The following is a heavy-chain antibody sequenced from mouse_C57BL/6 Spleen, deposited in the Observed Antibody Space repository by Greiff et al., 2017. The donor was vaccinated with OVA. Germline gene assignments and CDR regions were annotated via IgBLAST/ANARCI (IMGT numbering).Heavy chain of an antibody. CDR2: INPSNGGT. CDR3: ARHDSSGYGAWFAY. J-gene: IGHJ3*01. D-gene: IGHD3-2*02. CDR1: GYTFTSYW. V-gene: IGHV1-53*01. Sequence: QVQLQQPGTELVKPGASVKLSCKASGYTFTSYWMHWVKQRPGQGLEWIGNINPSNGGTNYNEKFKSKATLTVDKSSSTAYMQLSSLTSEDSAVDYCARHDSSGYGAWFAYWGQGTLVTVSA.